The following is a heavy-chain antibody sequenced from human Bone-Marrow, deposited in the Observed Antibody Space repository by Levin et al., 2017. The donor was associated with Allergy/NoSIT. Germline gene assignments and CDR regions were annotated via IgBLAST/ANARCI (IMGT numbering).Heavy chain of an antibody. CDR3: ARPIPYGDYLLGMDV. J-gene: IGHJ6*02. V-gene: IGHV3-21*01. D-gene: IGHD4-17*01. CDR2: ISSSSSYI. CDR1: GFTFSSYS. Sequence: GGSLRLSCAASGFTFSSYSMNWVRQAPGKGLEWVSSISSSSSYIYYADSVKGRFTISRDNAKNSLYLQMNSLRAEDTAVYYCARPIPYGDYLLGMDVWGQGTTVTVSS.